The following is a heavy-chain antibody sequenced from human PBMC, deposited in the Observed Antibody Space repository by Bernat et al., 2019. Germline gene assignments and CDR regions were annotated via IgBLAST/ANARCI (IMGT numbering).Heavy chain of an antibody. J-gene: IGHJ4*02. D-gene: IGHD1-26*01. CDR1: GGSISSSSYY. Sequence: QLQLQESGPGLVKPSETLSLTCTVSGGSISSSSYYWGWLRQPPGKGLEWIGSIYYSGSSYHNPALKSRVTILVDSSKNHLSLKLSSVTAADTAVYYCARLDFYSGNYYGARYFFDYWGQGTLVTVSS. CDR2: IYYSGSS. V-gene: IGHV4-39*02. CDR3: ARLDFYSGNYYGARYFFDY.